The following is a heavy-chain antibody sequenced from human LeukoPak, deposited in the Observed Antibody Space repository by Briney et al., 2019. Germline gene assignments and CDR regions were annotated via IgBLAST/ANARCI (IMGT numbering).Heavy chain of an antibody. Sequence: GGSLRLSCTASGFTFGDYAMNWFRQAPGKGLKWVGFIRSKAHGGTVDYAASVKGRFIISRDDSKSIAYLQMTSLKTEDTAVYYCAKGHGYWGQGTSVTVSS. J-gene: IGHJ4*02. V-gene: IGHV3-49*03. CDR1: GFTFGDYA. CDR2: IRSKAHGGTV. CDR3: AKGHGY.